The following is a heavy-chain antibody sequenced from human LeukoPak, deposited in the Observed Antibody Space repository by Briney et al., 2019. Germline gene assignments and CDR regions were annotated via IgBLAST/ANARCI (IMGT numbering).Heavy chain of an antibody. CDR3: ARRLHSSGWYYFDY. Sequence: GESLKISCKGSGYSFTSFWIGWVRQMPGKGLEYMGIIYPGDSDTRYSPSFQGQVTISADTSITTAYLQWSSLKASDTAMYYCARRLHSSGWYYFDYWGQGTLVTVSS. J-gene: IGHJ4*02. CDR1: GYSFTSFW. V-gene: IGHV5-51*01. D-gene: IGHD6-19*01. CDR2: IYPGDSDT.